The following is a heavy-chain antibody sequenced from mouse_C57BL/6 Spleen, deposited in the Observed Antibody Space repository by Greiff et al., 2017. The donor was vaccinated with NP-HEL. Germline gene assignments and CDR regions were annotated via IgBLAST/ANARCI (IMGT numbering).Heavy chain of an antibody. V-gene: IGHV1-76*01. CDR1: GYTFTDYY. D-gene: IGHD2-5*01. CDR3: ARDYSNYAMDY. Sequence: VKVVESGAELVRPGASVKLSCKASGYTFTDYYINWVKQRPGQGLEWIARIYPGSGNTYYNEKFKGKATLTAEKSSSTAYMQLSSLTSEDSAVYFCARDYSNYAMDYWGQGTSVTVSS. J-gene: IGHJ4*01. CDR2: IYPGSGNT.